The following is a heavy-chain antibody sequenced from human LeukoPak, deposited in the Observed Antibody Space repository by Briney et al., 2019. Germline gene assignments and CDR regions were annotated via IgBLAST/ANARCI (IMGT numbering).Heavy chain of an antibody. CDR3: ARVGYYYYGMDV. CDR1: GGSFSGYY. Sequence: SSETLSLTCAVYGGSFSGYYWSWIRQPPGKGLEWIGEINHSGSTNYNPSLKSRVTISVDTSKNQFSLKLSSVTAADTAVYYCARVGYYYYGMDVWGQGTTVTVSS. V-gene: IGHV4-34*01. J-gene: IGHJ6*02. D-gene: IGHD3-16*01. CDR2: INHSGST.